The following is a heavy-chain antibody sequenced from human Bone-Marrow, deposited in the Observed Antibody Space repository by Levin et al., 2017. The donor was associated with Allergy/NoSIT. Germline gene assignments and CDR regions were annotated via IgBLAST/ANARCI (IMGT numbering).Heavy chain of an antibody. Sequence: SGPTLVKPTQTLTLSCSFSGFSLSSNGVGVGWIRQAPGKALEWLALIYWDDDKRYSLSLKSRLNITKDTSKNQVVLTMTKVAPADTGTYYCAHHKFWFGELPFDYWGRGSLFTVSS. D-gene: IGHD3-10*01. CDR3: AHHKFWFGELPFDY. V-gene: IGHV2-5*02. J-gene: IGHJ4*01. CDR2: IYWDDDK. CDR1: GFSLSSNGVG.